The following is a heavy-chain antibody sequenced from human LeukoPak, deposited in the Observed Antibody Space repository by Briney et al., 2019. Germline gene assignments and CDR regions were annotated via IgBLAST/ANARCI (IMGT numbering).Heavy chain of an antibody. CDR2: IRYDGSNK. D-gene: IGHD1-26*01. V-gene: IGHV3-30*02. CDR3: AKDTMHSLPIFYY. Sequence: GGSLRLSCAASGFTFSSYGMHWVRQAPGKGLEWVAFIRYDGSNKYYADSVKGRFTISRDNSKNTLYLQMNSLRAEDTAVYYCAKDTMHSLPIFYYWGQGTLVTVSS. CDR1: GFTFSSYG. J-gene: IGHJ4*02.